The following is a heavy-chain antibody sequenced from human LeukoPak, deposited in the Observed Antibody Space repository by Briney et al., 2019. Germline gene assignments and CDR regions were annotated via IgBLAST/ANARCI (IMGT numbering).Heavy chain of an antibody. CDR3: AKDLELAPFDY. D-gene: IGHD1-26*01. CDR1: GFTVSSNY. J-gene: IGHJ4*02. CDR2: IYSGGST. Sequence: GGSLRLSCAASGFTVSSNYMSWVRQAPGKGLEWVSVIYSGGSTYYADSVKGRFTISRDNSKDTLYLQMNSLGAEDTAVYYCAKDLELAPFDYWGQGTLVTVSS. V-gene: IGHV3-66*02.